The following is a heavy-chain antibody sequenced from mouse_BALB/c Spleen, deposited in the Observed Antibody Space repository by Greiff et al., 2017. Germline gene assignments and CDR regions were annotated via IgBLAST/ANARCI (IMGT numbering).Heavy chain of an antibody. CDR2: INPDSSTI. CDR3: ARPYYCGSRAMDY. Sequence: EVHLVESGGGLVQPGGSLKLSCAASGFDFSRYWMSWVRQAPGKGLEWIGEINPDSSTINYTPSLKDKFIITRDNAKNTLYLQMSKVRSEDTALYYCARPYYCGSRAMDYWGQGTSVTVSA. D-gene: IGHD1-1*01. CDR1: GFDFSRYW. J-gene: IGHJ4*01. V-gene: IGHV4-1*02.